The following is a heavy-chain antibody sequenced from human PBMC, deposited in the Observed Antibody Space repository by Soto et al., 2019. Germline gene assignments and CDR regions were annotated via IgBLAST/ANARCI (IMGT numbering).Heavy chain of an antibody. CDR2: INSGNGAT. CDR3: ARDSERVQLPSTGWFDP. CDR1: GYTFNKYG. Sequence: QVHLVQSGAEVKKPGASVKVSCEASGYTFNKYGIHWVRQAPGQRLEWLGWINSGNGATKYTQKCPGRVTITRDTSASTIYVELSSPSYEATSVYYCARDSERVQLPSTGWFDPWGQGTVVTVSS. V-gene: IGHV1-3*01. D-gene: IGHD1-1*01. J-gene: IGHJ5*02.